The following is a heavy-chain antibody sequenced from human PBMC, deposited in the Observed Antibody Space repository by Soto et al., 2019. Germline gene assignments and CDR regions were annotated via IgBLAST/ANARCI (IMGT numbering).Heavy chain of an antibody. D-gene: IGHD6-19*01. CDR1: GYNFNGYY. CDR2: MNPNTGGA. CDR3: AKVISTIGSKQWLAQTKHQALDY. V-gene: IGHV1-2*02. J-gene: IGHJ4*02. Sequence: QVNLVQSGAEVKKPGASVKVSCKASGYNFNGYYIHWVRQAPGQGLEWMGWMNPNTGGANYAQKVQGQVIMTTDTSISTAYLQLRSLTSGDTAVYYCAKVISTIGSKQWLAQTKHQALDYWGQGTLVTVS.